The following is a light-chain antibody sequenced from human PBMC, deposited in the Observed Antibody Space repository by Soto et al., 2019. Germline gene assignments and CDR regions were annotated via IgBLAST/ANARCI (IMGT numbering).Light chain of an antibody. CDR1: QSVFFSLNNHDS. CDR3: HKYCTTPPT. V-gene: IGKV4-1*01. J-gene: IGKJ1*01. Sequence: DIVVTQSPDSLAVSLGERATINCKSSQSVFFSLNNHDSLAWYQQKPGQPLRLLLYWASTRASGVPERFSGSGSGTDFPLTLTSLKAADVGVYYCHKYCTTPPTFGRGTKVEV. CDR2: WAS.